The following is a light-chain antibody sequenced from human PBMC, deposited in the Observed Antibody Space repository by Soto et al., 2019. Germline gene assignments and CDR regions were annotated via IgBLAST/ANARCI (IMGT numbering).Light chain of an antibody. J-gene: IGKJ2*01. V-gene: IGKV3-20*01. CDR2: GAS. CDR1: QRVASSH. CDR3: QHYGSSPPYT. Sequence: DIVLTPSPGTLSLSPGESATLSCRASQRVASSHIAWYRQKPGQDPWLLLYGASNRDTGIPDRFSVSRYVTVCTLTSSSLEAEDSAVYYCQHYGSSPPYTFGQGTKLKIK.